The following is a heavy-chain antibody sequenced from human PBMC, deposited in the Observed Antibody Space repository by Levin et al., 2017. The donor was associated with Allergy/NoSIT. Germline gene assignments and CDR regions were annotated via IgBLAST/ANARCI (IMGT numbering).Heavy chain of an antibody. CDR2: IYYSGTT. Sequence: SETLSLTCTVSGAPFSSGDYYRSWLRQPPGQGLEWIAYIYYSGTTYYNPSLQSRLTISVDASENQFSLKLNSVTAADTAVYYCARRFYYGSGHYAIDVWGQGTTVTVSS. D-gene: IGHD3-10*01. V-gene: IGHV4-30-4*01. J-gene: IGHJ6*02. CDR1: GAPFSSGDYY. CDR3: ARRFYYGSGHYAIDV.